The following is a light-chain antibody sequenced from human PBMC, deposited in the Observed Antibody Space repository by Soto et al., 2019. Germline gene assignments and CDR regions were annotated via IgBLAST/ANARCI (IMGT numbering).Light chain of an antibody. CDR1: QGISNS. CDR2: GAS. CDR3: LQHNSYPFT. Sequence: DIQMTQSPSAMPASVGDRVTITCRASQGISNSFAWFQQKPGKVPKRLIYGASDLQSGVPSRFSGSGSGTEFTLTISSLQPEDFATYYCLQHNSYPFTFGQGTKLEIK. J-gene: IGKJ2*01. V-gene: IGKV1-17*03.